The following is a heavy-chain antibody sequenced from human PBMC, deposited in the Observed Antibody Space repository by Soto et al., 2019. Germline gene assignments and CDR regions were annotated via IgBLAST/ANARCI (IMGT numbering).Heavy chain of an antibody. D-gene: IGHD6-19*01. J-gene: IGHJ6*02. V-gene: IGHV3-30*18. CDR2: ISYDGSNK. CDR3: AKGIAVAGTDYYGMDV. CDR1: GFTFSSYG. Sequence: GGSLRLSCAASGFTFSSYGMHWVRQAPGKGLEWVAVISYDGSNKYYADSVKGRFTISRDNSKNTLYLQMNSLRAEDTAVYYCAKGIAVAGTDYYGMDVWGQGTTVTVSS.